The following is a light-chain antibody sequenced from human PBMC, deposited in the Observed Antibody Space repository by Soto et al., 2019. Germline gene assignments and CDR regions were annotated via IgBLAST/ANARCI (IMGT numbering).Light chain of an antibody. Sequence: EIVLPQSPAALSVSPGARVTLSCRASQGIGSTLAWYQQKPGQTPRLLIYGASTRVTGIPARFSGSGFGTEFTLTITSLQSEDFAVYYCQRYNNWPEYTLGQGTKVDIK. CDR2: GAS. J-gene: IGKJ2*01. CDR3: QRYNNWPEYT. CDR1: QGIGST. V-gene: IGKV3-15*01.